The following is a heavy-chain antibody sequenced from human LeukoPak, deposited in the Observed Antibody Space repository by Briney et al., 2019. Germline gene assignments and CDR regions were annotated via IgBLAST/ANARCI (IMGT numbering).Heavy chain of an antibody. V-gene: IGHV4-39*07. CDR2: IYYSGST. D-gene: IGHD3-16*01. Sequence: PSETLSLTCTVSGGSISSSSYYWGWIRQPPGKGLEWIGSIYYSGSTYYNPSLKSRVTISVDKSKNQFSLKLSSVTAADTAVYYCARVMTLAYFDYWGQGTLVTVSS. CDR1: GGSISSSSYY. J-gene: IGHJ4*02. CDR3: ARVMTLAYFDY.